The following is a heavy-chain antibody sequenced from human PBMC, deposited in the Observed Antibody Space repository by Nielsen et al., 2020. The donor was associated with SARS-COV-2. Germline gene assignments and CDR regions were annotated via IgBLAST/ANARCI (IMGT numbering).Heavy chain of an antibody. Sequence: SETLSLTCTVSGGSISSGGYYWSWIHQHPGKGLEWIGYIYYSGSTYYNPSLKSRVTISVDTSKNQFSLKLSSVTAADTAVYYCARVLSGDYYDSSGPDYWGQGTLVTVSS. CDR1: GGSISSGGYY. V-gene: IGHV4-31*03. D-gene: IGHD3-22*01. J-gene: IGHJ4*02. CDR3: ARVLSGDYYDSSGPDY. CDR2: IYYSGST.